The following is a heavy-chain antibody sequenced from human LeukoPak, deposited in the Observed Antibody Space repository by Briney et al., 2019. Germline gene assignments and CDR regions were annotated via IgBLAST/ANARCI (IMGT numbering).Heavy chain of an antibody. Sequence: ASVKVSCKASGYTFTGYYMHWVRQAPGQGLEWMGWINPNSGGTNYAQKFQGRVTMTRDTSISTAYMELSRLRSDDTAVYYCARDYDYYGSGSYCIDYWGQGTLVTVSS. D-gene: IGHD3-10*01. CDR1: GYTFTGYY. J-gene: IGHJ4*02. CDR2: INPNSGGT. CDR3: ARDYDYYGSGSYCIDY. V-gene: IGHV1-2*02.